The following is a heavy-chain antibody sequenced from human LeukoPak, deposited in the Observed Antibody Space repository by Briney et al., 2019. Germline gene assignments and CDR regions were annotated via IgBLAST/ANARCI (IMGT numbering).Heavy chain of an antibody. V-gene: IGHV4-59*08. CDR2: IYYSGST. CDR1: GGSISSYY. J-gene: IGHJ2*01. Sequence: PSETLSLTCTVSGGSISSYYWSWIRQPPGKGLEWIGYIYYSGSTNYNPSLKIRVTISVDTSKNQFSLKLSSVTAADTAVYYCARRGGFDGDYGWYFDLWGRGTLVTVSS. D-gene: IGHD4-17*01. CDR3: ARRGGFDGDYGWYFDL.